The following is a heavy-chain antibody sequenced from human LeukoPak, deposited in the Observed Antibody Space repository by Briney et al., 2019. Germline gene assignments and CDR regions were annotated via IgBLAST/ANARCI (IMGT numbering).Heavy chain of an antibody. CDR2: VYYSGAT. D-gene: IGHD6-6*01. V-gene: IGHV4-59*12. J-gene: IGHJ4*02. Sequence: SETLSLTCTGSGGSISGYYWSWIRQPPGRRLEYIAYVYYSGATNYNPSLEGRVTISVDTSKNQFSLKLRSVTAADTAMYYCARFSSRTWAFDFWGQGILVTISA. CDR3: ARFSSRTWAFDF. CDR1: GGSISGYY.